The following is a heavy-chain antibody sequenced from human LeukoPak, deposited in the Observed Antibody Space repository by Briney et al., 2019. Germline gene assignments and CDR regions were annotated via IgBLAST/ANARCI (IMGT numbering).Heavy chain of an antibody. CDR3: ARGLDNYDYVWGRRDAFDI. CDR2: VNPNSGNT. J-gene: IGHJ3*02. CDR1: GYTFTSYD. V-gene: IGHV1-8*03. D-gene: IGHD3-16*01. Sequence: ASVKVSCKASGYTFTSYDINWVRQATGQGLEWMGWVNPNSGNTGYAQKFQGRVTITRNTSISTAYMELSSLRSEDTAVYYCARGLDNYDYVWGRRDAFDIWGQGTMVTVSS.